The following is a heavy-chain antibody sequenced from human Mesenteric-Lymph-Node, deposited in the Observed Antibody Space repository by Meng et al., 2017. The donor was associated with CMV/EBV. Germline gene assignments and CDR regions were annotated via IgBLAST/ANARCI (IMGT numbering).Heavy chain of an antibody. J-gene: IGHJ3*02. V-gene: IGHV3-30*04. CDR2: ISYDGSNK. CDR3: ARDRGDGAFDI. Sequence: GGSLRLSCAASGFTFSSYAMHWVRQAPGKGLEWVAVISYDGSNKNYGDSVKGRFTISRDNSKSTLYLQMNSLRNEDAAVYYCARDRGDGAFDIWGQGTMVTVSS. CDR1: GFTFSSYA.